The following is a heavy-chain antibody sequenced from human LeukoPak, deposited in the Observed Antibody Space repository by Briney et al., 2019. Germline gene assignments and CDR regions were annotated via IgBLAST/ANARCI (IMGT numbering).Heavy chain of an antibody. J-gene: IGHJ4*02. D-gene: IGHD3-10*01. CDR1: GFAFSTYW. Sequence: GGSLRLSCTASGFAFSTYWMIWVRQAPGKGLEWVANIKGDGSEKYYVDSVKGRFTISRDNAKNSLYLQMNSLRGEDTAVYYCAPHGLSWARDYWGQATLVTGSS. V-gene: IGHV3-7*01. CDR2: IKGDGSEK. CDR3: APHGLSWARDY.